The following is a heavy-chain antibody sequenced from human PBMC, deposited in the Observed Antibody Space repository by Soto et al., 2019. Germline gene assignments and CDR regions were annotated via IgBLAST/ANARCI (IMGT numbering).Heavy chain of an antibody. V-gene: IGHV3-23*01. D-gene: IGHD6-19*01. CDR3: RIRTRVTAIAVAPSDY. Sequence: EVQLLESGGGLVQPGGSLRLSCAASGFTFSSYAMSLVRQAPGKGLEWVSAISGSGGSTYYADSVKGQFTISRDNSKNTLYLQMNSLRAEDTAVDYCRIRTRVTAIAVAPSDYCGQGPLVTVSS. J-gene: IGHJ4*02. CDR1: GFTFSSYA. CDR2: ISGSGGST.